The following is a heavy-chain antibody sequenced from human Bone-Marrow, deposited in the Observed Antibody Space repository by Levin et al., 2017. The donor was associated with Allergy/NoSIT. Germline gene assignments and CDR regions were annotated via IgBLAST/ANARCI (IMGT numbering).Heavy chain of an antibody. D-gene: IGHD6-19*01. CDR2: IFYDGST. V-gene: IGHV4-39*07. Sequence: SETLSLTCTVSGDSLNNSPYYWAWVRQAPGKGLEWIGTIFYDGSTFYNPSLAGRLSLSVDASSNQFSLRLTSVAAADTAVYYCARDLYSSGWYVSYFDFWGQGILVTVSS. CDR3: ARDLYSSGWYVSYFDF. J-gene: IGHJ4*02. CDR1: GDSLNNSPYY.